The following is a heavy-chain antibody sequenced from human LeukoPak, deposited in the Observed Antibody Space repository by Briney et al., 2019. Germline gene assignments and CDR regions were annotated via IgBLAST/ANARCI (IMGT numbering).Heavy chain of an antibody. CDR3: ARRENSGSYFDY. CDR2: IYYSGTT. Sequence: SEILSLTCTVSGGSISSSSNYWGWIRQPPGKGLEWIGSIYYSGTTYYNPSLKSRVTISVDTSKNQFSLTLSSVTAADTAVYYCARRENSGSYFDYWGQGTLVTVSS. D-gene: IGHD1-26*01. CDR1: GGSISSSSNY. V-gene: IGHV4-39*07. J-gene: IGHJ4*02.